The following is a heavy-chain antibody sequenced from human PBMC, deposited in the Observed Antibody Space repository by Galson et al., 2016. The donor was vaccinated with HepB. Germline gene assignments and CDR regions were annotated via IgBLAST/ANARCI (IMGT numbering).Heavy chain of an antibody. V-gene: IGHV4-39*01. D-gene: IGHD2-21*02. CDR1: GGSISSGYY. Sequence: ETLSLTCTVSGGSISSGYYWSWIRQLPGKGPEWIGYISSTGTTFYIPSLKSRVTISVDTSKNQFSLKLRSVTAADTAVYYCARRVVVTALVRDGVEYWGQGILVIVSS. CDR3: ARRVVVTALVRDGVEY. J-gene: IGHJ4*02. CDR2: ISSTGTT.